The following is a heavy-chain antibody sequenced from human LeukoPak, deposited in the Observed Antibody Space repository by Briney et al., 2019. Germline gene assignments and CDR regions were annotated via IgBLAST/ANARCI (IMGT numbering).Heavy chain of an antibody. CDR3: ARGNQDLMIVVVSEFDY. Sequence: PSETLSLTCTVSGGSISSSSYYWGWIRQPPGKGLEWIGSIYYSGSTYYNPSLKSRVTISVDTSKNQFSLKLSSVTAADTAVYYCARGNQDLMIVVVSEFDYWGQGTLVTVSS. J-gene: IGHJ4*02. CDR1: GGSISSSSYY. CDR2: IYYSGST. D-gene: IGHD3-22*01. V-gene: IGHV4-39*07.